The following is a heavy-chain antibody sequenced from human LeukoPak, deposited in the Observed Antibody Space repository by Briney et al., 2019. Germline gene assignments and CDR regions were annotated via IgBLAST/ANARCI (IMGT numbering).Heavy chain of an antibody. J-gene: IGHJ4*02. V-gene: IGHV3-23*01. Sequence: GGSLRLSCAASGFTFSSYWMNWARQAPGKGLEWVSAISGSGGSTYCADSVKGRFTISRDNSKNTLYLQMNSLRAEDTAVYYCAKDDHDYGDDYWGQGTLVTVSS. CDR1: GFTFSSYW. CDR3: AKDDHDYGDDY. CDR2: ISGSGGST. D-gene: IGHD4-17*01.